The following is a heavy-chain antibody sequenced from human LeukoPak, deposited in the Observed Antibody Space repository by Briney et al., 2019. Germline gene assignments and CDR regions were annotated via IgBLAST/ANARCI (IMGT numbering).Heavy chain of an antibody. D-gene: IGHD3-3*01. Sequence: GGSLRLSCAASGFTFSSYAMSWVRQAPGEGLEWISTISGSGGNTYYADSVKGRFTFSRDNSKNTLYLQMNSLRAEDTAVYYCAKQNSDFWSAYNYWGQGTLVTVSS. CDR3: AKQNSDFWSAYNY. J-gene: IGHJ4*02. CDR2: ISGSGGNT. V-gene: IGHV3-23*01. CDR1: GFTFSSYA.